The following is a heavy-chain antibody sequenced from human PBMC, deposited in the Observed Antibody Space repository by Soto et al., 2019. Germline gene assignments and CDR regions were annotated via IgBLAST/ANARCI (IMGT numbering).Heavy chain of an antibody. J-gene: IGHJ4*02. CDR1: GGSISSADYY. Sequence: QVQLQESGPGLVKPSQTLSLTCNVSGGSISSADYYWTWIRQPPGKGLEWIGYIYYSGSVYHNPSLKSRVTMSVDMSKNQFSLKLSSVTAADTAVYYCARLAAPAGGYYDRRMVDYWGQGTLVTVSS. V-gene: IGHV4-30-4*01. CDR2: IYYSGSV. D-gene: IGHD6-13*01. CDR3: ARLAAPAGGYYDRRMVDY.